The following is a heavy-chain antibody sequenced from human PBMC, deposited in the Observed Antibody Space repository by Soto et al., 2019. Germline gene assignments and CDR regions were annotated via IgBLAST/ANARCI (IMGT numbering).Heavy chain of an antibody. CDR3: ARSAGLDDISPRDYYGMDV. Sequence: VKVSFQAPGGTFSSYAISWVRQASGQGLEWMGGIIPIFGTANYAQKFQGRVTITADESTSTAYMELSSLRSEDTAVYYCARSAGLDDISPRDYYGMDVWGQGTTVTVSS. D-gene: IGHD3-9*01. CDR1: GGTFSSYA. V-gene: IGHV1-69*13. J-gene: IGHJ6*02. CDR2: IIPIFGTA.